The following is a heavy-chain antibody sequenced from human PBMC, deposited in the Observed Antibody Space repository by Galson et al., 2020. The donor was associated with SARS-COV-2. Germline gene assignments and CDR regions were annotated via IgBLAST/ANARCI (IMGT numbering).Heavy chain of an antibody. D-gene: IGHD3-10*01. CDR2: INPNSGGT. CDR1: GYTFTGYY. Sequence: ASVKVSCKASGYTFTGYYMHWVRQALGQGLEWMGRINPNSGGTNYAQKFQGRVTMTRDTSISTAYMELSRLRSDDTAVYYCARDEEVFAFDIWGQGTMVTVAS. J-gene: IGHJ3*02. CDR3: ARDEEVFAFDI. V-gene: IGHV1-2*06.